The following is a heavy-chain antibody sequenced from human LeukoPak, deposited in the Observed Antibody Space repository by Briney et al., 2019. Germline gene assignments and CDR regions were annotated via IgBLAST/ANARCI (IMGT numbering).Heavy chain of an antibody. CDR2: INPNSGGT. CDR3: ARASTYYYDSSGYWMSDWFDP. Sequence: ASVKVSCKASGYTFTSYYMHWVRQAPGQGLEWMGWINPNSGGTNYAQKFQGRVTMTRDTSISTAYMELSRLRSDDTAVYYCARASTYYYDSSGYWMSDWFDPWGQGTLVTVSS. J-gene: IGHJ5*02. CDR1: GYTFTSYY. V-gene: IGHV1-2*02. D-gene: IGHD3-22*01.